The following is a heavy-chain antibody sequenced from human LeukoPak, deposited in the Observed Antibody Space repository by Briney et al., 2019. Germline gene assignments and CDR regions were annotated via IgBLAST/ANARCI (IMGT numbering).Heavy chain of an antibody. CDR1: GGSISSGCYY. V-gene: IGHV4-31*03. CDR3: ASRSIAARKVDY. J-gene: IGHJ4*02. Sequence: SQTLSLTCTVSGGSISSGCYYWSWIRQHPGKGLEWIGYIYYSGSTYYNPSLKSRVTISVDTSKNQFSLKLSSVTAADTAGYYCASRSIAARKVDYWGQGTLVTVSS. D-gene: IGHD6-6*01. CDR2: IYYSGST.